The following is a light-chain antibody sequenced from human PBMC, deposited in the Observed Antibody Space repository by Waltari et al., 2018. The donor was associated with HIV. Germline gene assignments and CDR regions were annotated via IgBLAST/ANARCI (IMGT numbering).Light chain of an antibody. J-gene: IGLJ2*01. V-gene: IGLV1-40*01. CDR1: SSNLGAGYR. CDR3: QSHDSSLSGASV. Sequence: QSVLTQPPSVSAAPGQPITIPCTGNSSNLGAGYRFHWYQQAPGSAPKLLIYLNQNRPAGVPARFSGSRSGSSASLAITGLRPEDEADYFCQSHDSSLSGASVFGGGTKVTVL. CDR2: LNQ.